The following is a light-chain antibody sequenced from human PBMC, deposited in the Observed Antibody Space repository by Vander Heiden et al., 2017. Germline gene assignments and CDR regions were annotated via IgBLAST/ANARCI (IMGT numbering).Light chain of an antibody. CDR2: KDS. CDR3: QSADSSGTPYWV. V-gene: IGLV3-25*03. Sequence: SYELTQPPSASVSPGQTARITCSGGALPKQYAYWYQQKPVHAPVLVIYKDSERPSGIPERFSGSSSGTTVTLTISGVQAEDEADYYSQSADSSGTPYWVFGGGTKLTVL. CDR1: ALPKQY. J-gene: IGLJ3*02.